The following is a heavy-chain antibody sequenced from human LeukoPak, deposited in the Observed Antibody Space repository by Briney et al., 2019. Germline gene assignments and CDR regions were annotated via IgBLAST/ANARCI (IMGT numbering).Heavy chain of an antibody. J-gene: IGHJ4*02. D-gene: IGHD2-15*01. CDR3: ARGRLPRY. CDR1: GGSISSSGYY. Sequence: SETLSLTCTVSGGSISSSGYYWTWIRQHPGRGLEWIGYIYYTGSTYYNPSLKSRVTISLDTSKNQFPLNLSSVTAADTAVYYCARGRLPRYWGQGTLVTVSS. V-gene: IGHV4-31*03. CDR2: IYYTGST.